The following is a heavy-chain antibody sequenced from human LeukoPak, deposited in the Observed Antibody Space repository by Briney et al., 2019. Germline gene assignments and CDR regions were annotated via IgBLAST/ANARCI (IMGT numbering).Heavy chain of an antibody. Sequence: PSETLSLTCTVSGGSISSSSYYWGWIRQPPGKGLEWIGSIYYSGSTYYNPSLKSRVTISVDTSKNQFSLKLSSVTAADTAVYYCARHGARGYQLLLYYFDYWGQGTLVTVSS. V-gene: IGHV4-39*01. J-gene: IGHJ4*02. CDR2: IYYSGST. D-gene: IGHD2-2*01. CDR3: ARHGARGYQLLLYYFDY. CDR1: GGSISSSSYY.